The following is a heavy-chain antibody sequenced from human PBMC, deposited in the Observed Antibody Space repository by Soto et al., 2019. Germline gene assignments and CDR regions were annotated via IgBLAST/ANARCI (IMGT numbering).Heavy chain of an antibody. J-gene: IGHJ3*02. CDR3: ARTGPADMLALDI. CDR1: AFTFSSYA. D-gene: IGHD2-2*01. CDR2: VSRSGGTT. V-gene: IGHV3-23*01. Sequence: QVLQFGGGLVQPGGSLSLSCATSAFTFSSYARTWVRQTPGKGLEWVSTVSRSGGTTYYADSVKGRFTISRDNSKNTLSLQMDSLRVEDTAIYYCARTGPADMLALDIWGQGAMVTVSS.